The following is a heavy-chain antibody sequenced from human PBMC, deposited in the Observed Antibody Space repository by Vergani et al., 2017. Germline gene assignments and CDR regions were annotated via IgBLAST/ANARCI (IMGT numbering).Heavy chain of an antibody. CDR1: GLMFNNYG. V-gene: IGHV3-21*01. CDR2: ISSSSSYI. J-gene: IGHJ4*02. D-gene: IGHD3-22*01. CDR3: ARDTSGYHTDFDY. Sequence: VQLVESGGGVVQPGRSLRLSCETSGLMFNNYGMHWVRQAPGKGLEWVSSISSSSSYIYYADSVKGRFTISRDNAKNSLYLQMNSLRAEDTAVYYCARDTSGYHTDFDYWGQGTLVTVSS.